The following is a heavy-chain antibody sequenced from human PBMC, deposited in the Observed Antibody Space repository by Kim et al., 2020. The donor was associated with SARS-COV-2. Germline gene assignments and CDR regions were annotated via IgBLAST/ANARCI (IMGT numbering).Heavy chain of an antibody. Sequence: GSSTRYSDSVKARFTISRDNAKNTLYLQMNSLRAEDTAVYYCARSGIISWGQGTLVTVSS. V-gene: IGHV3-74*01. CDR2: GSST. J-gene: IGHJ4*02. D-gene: IGHD3-16*02. CDR3: ARSGIIS.